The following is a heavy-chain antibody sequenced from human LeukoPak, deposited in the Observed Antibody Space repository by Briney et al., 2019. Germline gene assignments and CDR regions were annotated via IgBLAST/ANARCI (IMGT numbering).Heavy chain of an antibody. CDR1: GYTFTSYA. CDR2: INACNGNT. J-gene: IGHJ5*02. CDR3: ARDRGSGSYIVFDP. Sequence: ASVKVSCKASGYTFTSYAMHWVRQAPGQRLEWMGWINACNGNTKYSQKLQGRGTITRDTAASTAYMELSSLRSEDTGVYYCARDRGSGSYIVFDPWGEGALVTVSS. D-gene: IGHD3-10*01. V-gene: IGHV1-3*01.